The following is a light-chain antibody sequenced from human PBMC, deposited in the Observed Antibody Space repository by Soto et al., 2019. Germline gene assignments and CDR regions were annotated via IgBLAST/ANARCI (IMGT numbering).Light chain of an antibody. J-gene: IGLJ3*02. CDR1: SSDVGSYNR. CDR3: SSYTSSSTWV. CDR2: QVS. V-gene: IGLV2-18*02. Sequence: QSALTQPPSVPGSPGQSVTISCTGTSSDVGSYNRVSWYQQPPGTAPKLMIYQVSNRPSGVPDRFSGSKSGNTASLTISGLQAEDEADYYCSSYTSSSTWVFGGGTKLTVL.